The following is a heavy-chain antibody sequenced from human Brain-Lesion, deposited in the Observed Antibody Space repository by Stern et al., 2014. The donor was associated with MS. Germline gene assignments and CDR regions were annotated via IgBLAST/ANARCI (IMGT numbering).Heavy chain of an antibody. CDR1: GGSISSGSYY. J-gene: IGHJ4*02. V-gene: IGHV4-61*02. D-gene: IGHD5-18*01. CDR3: VRETGGYTYGDTDFFDF. CDR2: IYASGDT. Sequence: QMQLVQSGPGLVKPSQTLSLTCSVSGGSISSGSYYWNWIRQPAGKGLEWIGRIYASGDTNYSHSLKGRVFISGDTSKNQFSLKLSSVTAADAAMYYCVRETGGYTYGDTDFFDFWGQGTLVTVSS.